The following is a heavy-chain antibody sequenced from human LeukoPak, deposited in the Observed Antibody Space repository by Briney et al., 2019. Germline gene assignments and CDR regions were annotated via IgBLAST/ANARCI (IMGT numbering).Heavy chain of an antibody. V-gene: IGHV3-33*01. Sequence: PGGSLRLSCAASGFIFSTYGMHWVRQAPGKGLDWVAVIWYDGSNKYYGDSVKGRFTVSRDNSRNTLYLRMNSLRAEDTAVYYCARAVGPFDFWGQGTMVTVSS. CDR1: GFIFSTYG. CDR3: ARAVGPFDF. CDR2: IWYDGSNK. J-gene: IGHJ3*01.